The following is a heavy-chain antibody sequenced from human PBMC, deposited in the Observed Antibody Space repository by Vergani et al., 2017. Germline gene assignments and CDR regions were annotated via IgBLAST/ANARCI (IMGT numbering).Heavy chain of an antibody. D-gene: IGHD6-19*01. V-gene: IGHV3-23*01. Sequence: EVQLLESGGGLVQPGGSLRLSCAASGFTFSSYAMSWVRQAPGKGLELVSAISGSGGRTYYADSVKGRFTISRDNSKNTLYLQMNSLRAEDTAVYYCAKAPRGEQWLFFDYWGQGTLVTVSS. J-gene: IGHJ4*02. CDR2: ISGSGGRT. CDR3: AKAPRGEQWLFFDY. CDR1: GFTFSSYA.